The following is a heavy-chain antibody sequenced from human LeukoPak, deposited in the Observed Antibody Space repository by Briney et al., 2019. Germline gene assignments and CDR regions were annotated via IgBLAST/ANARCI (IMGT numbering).Heavy chain of an antibody. Sequence: SVKVSCKASGGTFSSYPINCVRQASGQGLDWMGRIIPILGIANYAQKFQGRVTITADKSTSTAYMELSSLRSEDTAVYYCARDQDDYGDTTGYWGQGTLVTVSS. D-gene: IGHD4-17*01. CDR3: ARDQDDYGDTTGY. V-gene: IGHV1-69*04. CDR1: GGTFSSYP. CDR2: IIPILGIA. J-gene: IGHJ4*02.